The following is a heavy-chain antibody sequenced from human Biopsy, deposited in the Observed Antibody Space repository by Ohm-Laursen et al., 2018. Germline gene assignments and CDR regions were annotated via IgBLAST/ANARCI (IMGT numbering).Heavy chain of an antibody. CDR1: GDSFTSYA. CDR3: ARGEGSSWFDP. Sequence: SSVKVSCKASGDSFTSYAIGWVRRAPGQGLEWMGGIIPIPNVATYAQKFQGRITITADESTSTAYMELNSLTSDDTAVYFCARGEGSSWFDPWGHGTLVTVSS. CDR2: IIPIPNVA. D-gene: IGHD1-26*01. J-gene: IGHJ5*02. V-gene: IGHV1-69*01.